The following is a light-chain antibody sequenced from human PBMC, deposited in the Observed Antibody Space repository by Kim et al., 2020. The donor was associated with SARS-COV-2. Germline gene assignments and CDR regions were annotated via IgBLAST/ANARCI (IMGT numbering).Light chain of an antibody. J-gene: IGKJ1*01. CDR2: GAS. V-gene: IGKV3-15*01. CDR3: QQYNNWPLT. CDR1: QSVSSN. Sequence: EIVMTQSPATLSVSPGERATLSCRASQSVSSNLAWYQQKPGQAPRLVINGASTRATTFPARFSGSGSGTEFTLTISSLQSEDFAVYYCQQYNNWPLTFGQGTKVEIK.